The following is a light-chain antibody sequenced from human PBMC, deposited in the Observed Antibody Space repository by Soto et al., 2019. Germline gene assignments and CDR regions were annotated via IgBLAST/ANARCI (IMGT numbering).Light chain of an antibody. V-gene: IGKV1-5*01. Sequence: DSQMTQSPCRLSPSVGDSVTSTCRASRSISDWLAWYQQKPGKAPELLIFDASNLKSGVSSRFSGSGSGTDFTLTISDVQPEDFAVYYCHQRQSWPRTFGQGTKVDIK. J-gene: IGKJ1*01. CDR2: DAS. CDR1: RSISDW. CDR3: HQRQSWPRT.